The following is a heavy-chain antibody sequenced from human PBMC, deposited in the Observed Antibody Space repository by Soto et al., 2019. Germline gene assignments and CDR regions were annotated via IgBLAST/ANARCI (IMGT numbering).Heavy chain of an antibody. CDR1: GGSFSGYY. V-gene: IGHV4-34*01. Sequence: SETLSLTCAVYGGSFSGYYWSWIRQPPGKGLEWIGEINHSGSTNYNPSLKSRVTISVDTSKNQFSLKLSSVTAADTAAYYCARVLGSSSWYYYYYGMDVWGQGTTVTVSS. D-gene: IGHD6-13*01. CDR2: INHSGST. CDR3: ARVLGSSSWYYYYYGMDV. J-gene: IGHJ6*02.